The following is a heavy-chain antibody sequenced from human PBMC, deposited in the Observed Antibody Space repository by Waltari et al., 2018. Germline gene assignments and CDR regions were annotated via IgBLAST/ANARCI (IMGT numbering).Heavy chain of an antibody. D-gene: IGHD6-13*01. CDR3: ARLGTYSSSWSALLGY. CDR1: GYSISSGYY. V-gene: IGHV4-38-2*01. J-gene: IGHJ4*02. Sequence: QVQLQESGPGLVKPSETLSLTCAVSGYSISSGYYWGWIRQPPGKGLECIGRIYHSGSTYSNLSVKIRVTISVDTSKTLFSLKLSSVTAADTAVYYCARLGTYSSSWSALLGYWGQGTLVTVSS. CDR2: IYHSGST.